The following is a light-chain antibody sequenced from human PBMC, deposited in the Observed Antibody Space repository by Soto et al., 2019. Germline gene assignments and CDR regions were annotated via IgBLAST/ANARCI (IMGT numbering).Light chain of an antibody. Sequence: DIQMTQSPSTLSASVGDRVTITCRASQSFSPWLAWFQQKPGKAPKFLIYKASSLKSGVPSRFSGSGSGTQFSLTISSLQPDDFATYYCQQCNSQWTFGQGTKLEIK. J-gene: IGKJ1*01. CDR3: QQCNSQWT. CDR1: QSFSPW. CDR2: KAS. V-gene: IGKV1-5*03.